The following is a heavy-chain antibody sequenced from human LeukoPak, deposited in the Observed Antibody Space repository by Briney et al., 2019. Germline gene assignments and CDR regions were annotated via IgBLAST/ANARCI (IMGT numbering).Heavy chain of an antibody. J-gene: IGHJ4*02. Sequence: SETLSLTCTVSGGSISSSSYYWGWIRQPPGKGLEWIGYIYYSGSTNYNPSLKSRVTISVDTSKNQFSLKLSSVTAADTAVYYCARRAYYGSGSYAFDYWGQGTLVTVSS. CDR3: ARRAYYGSGSYAFDY. CDR2: IYYSGST. V-gene: IGHV4-61*05. D-gene: IGHD3-10*01. CDR1: GGSISSSSYY.